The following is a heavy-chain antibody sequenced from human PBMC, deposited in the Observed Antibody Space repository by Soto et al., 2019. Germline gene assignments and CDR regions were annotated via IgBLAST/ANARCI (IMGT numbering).Heavy chain of an antibody. D-gene: IGHD3-10*01. CDR1: GGSIRSYY. Sequence: SETLSLTCTVSGGSIRSYYWSWIRQPPGKGLEWIGYIYYTGRTNYNPSLKSRVTISVDTSKNQFSLKVRSVTTADTAVYYCARITPFDPWGQGTLVTVS. V-gene: IGHV4-59*01. CDR3: ARITPFDP. J-gene: IGHJ5*02. CDR2: IYYTGRT.